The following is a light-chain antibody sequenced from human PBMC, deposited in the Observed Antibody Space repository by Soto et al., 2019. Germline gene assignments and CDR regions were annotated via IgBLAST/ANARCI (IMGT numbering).Light chain of an antibody. J-gene: IGLJ1*01. CDR3: AAWDDSLSGYV. CDR2: RNN. V-gene: IGLV1-47*01. CDR1: SSNIGINY. Sequence: QAVVTQPPSASGTPGQRVTISCSGSSSNIGINYVYWYQQLPGTAPKLLIYRNNQRPSGVPDRFSGSKSGTSASLAISGLRSEDEADYYCAAWDDSLSGYVFGAGTKLTVL.